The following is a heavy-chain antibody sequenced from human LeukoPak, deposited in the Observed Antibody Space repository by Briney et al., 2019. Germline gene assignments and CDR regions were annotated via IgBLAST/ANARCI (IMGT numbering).Heavy chain of an antibody. V-gene: IGHV5-51*01. CDR3: ARYSTYYYDSSGYRTLYYFDY. CDR2: IYPGDSDT. Sequence: GESLKISCKGSGYSFTSYWIGWVRQMPGKGLEWMGIIYPGDSDTRYSPSFQGHVTISADKSISTAYLQWSSLKASDTAMYYCARYSTYYYDSSGYRTLYYFDYWGQGTLVTVSS. D-gene: IGHD3-22*01. CDR1: GYSFTSYW. J-gene: IGHJ4*02.